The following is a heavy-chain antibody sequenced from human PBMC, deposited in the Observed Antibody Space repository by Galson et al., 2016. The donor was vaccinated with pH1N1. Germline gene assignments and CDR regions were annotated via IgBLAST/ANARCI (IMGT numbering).Heavy chain of an antibody. CDR2: MNPNNDNT. Sequence: SVKVSCKASGYTFTDYDINWVRQGPGQGLEWMGRMNPNNDNTGYAQKFQGRVTMTRNTSISTAYMELSSLRSEDTAVYYCASGGYCGGGSYYDVFDYWGQGTLVTVS. D-gene: IGHD2-15*01. CDR1: GYTFTDYD. V-gene: IGHV1-8*01. CDR3: ASGGYCGGGSYYDVFDY. J-gene: IGHJ4*02.